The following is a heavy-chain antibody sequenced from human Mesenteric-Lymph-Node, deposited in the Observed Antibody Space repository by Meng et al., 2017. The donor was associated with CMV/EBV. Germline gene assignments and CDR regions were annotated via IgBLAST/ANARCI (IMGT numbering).Heavy chain of an antibody. J-gene: IGHJ3*02. CDR3: ARDDAVTGTFDI. CDR1: GFTFSSYS. D-gene: IGHD4-17*01. V-gene: IGHV3-21*01. Sequence: GESLKISCTGSGFTFSSYSMNWVRQAPGKGLEWVSSISSSGSYIFYADSVKGRFTISRDNAKNSLYLQMNSLRAEDTAVYYCARDDAVTGTFDIWGQGAMVTVSS. CDR2: ISSSGSYI.